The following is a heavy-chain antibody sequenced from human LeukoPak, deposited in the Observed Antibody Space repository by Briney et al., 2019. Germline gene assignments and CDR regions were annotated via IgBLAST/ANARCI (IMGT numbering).Heavy chain of an antibody. D-gene: IGHD3-10*01. J-gene: IGHJ6*03. V-gene: IGHV4-39*07. CDR3: ARAPLLWFGDLSYYYYMDV. Sequence: SETLSLTCTVSGASFNSDDQYWNWIRQSPGKGLEWIGSIHPSGMLYNNPSLESRVTMSVDTSKNQFSLKLSSVTAADTAVYYCARAPLLWFGDLSYYYYMDVWGKGTTVTVSS. CDR2: IHPSGML. CDR1: GASFNSDDQY.